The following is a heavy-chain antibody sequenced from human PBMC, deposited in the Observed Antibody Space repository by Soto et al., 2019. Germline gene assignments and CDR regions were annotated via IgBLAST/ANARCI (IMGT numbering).Heavy chain of an antibody. CDR1: GGSISSYY. CDR2: IYYSGST. CDR3: ARYSSGWSSDYFDY. Sequence: SETLSLTCTVSGGSISSYYWSWIRQPPGKGLEWIGYIYYSGSTNYNPSLKSRVTISVDTSKNQFSLKLSPVTAADTAVYYCARYSSGWSSDYFDYWGQGTLVT. J-gene: IGHJ4*02. V-gene: IGHV4-59*01. D-gene: IGHD6-19*01.